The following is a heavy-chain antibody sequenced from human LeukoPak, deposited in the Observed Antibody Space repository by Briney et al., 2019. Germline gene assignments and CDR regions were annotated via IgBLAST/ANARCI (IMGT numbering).Heavy chain of an antibody. J-gene: IGHJ6*03. CDR1: GGTFSGYA. CDR3: ARGRNTNPDYYYYYMDV. CDR2: IIPFLGIA. D-gene: IGHD1-14*01. Sequence: SVKVSCKASGGTFSGYAISWVRQAPGQGLEWIGRIIPFLGIANYAQKFQGRVTITTDESTSTAYMELSSLRSEDTAVYYCARGRNTNPDYYYYYMDVWGKGTTVTVSS. V-gene: IGHV1-69*04.